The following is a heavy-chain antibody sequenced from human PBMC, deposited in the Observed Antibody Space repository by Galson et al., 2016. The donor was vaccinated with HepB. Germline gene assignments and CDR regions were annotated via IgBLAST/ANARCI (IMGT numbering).Heavy chain of an antibody. D-gene: IGHD7-27*01. CDR1: GGSFSGRHY. CDR2: ANQNEGT. V-gene: IGHV4-34*01. Sequence: EPLSLTCAVFGGSFSGRHYWSWIRQPPGKGLEWIGDANQNEGTNYNPSLRGRVTISIDASKSQFSLKVDSVTVADTAVYYCAGEETFTGAVHWGQGTLVTVSS. J-gene: IGHJ4*02. CDR3: AGEETFTGAVH.